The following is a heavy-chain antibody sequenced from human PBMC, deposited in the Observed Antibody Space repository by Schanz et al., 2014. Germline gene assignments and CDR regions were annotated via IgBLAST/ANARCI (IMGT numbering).Heavy chain of an antibody. D-gene: IGHD3-10*01. J-gene: IGHJ4*02. CDR3: TTGSYFYGSGVDF. CDR2: IMGKTDGATT. CDR1: GFTFNTYL. Sequence: VRVVESGGDLVLPGGSLRLSCDGSGFTFNTYLMGWVRQAPGKGLEWVGRIMGKTDGATTDYAAPVKGRFTISRDDSKSTLYLQINSLKTEDTAVYYCTTGSYFYGSGVDFWGQGALVTVSS. V-gene: IGHV3-15*01.